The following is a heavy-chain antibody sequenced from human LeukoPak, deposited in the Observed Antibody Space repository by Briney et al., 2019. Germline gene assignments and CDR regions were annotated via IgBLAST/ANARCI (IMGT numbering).Heavy chain of an antibody. CDR2: FDHEDGET. CDR3: AELGITMIGGV. J-gene: IGHJ6*04. CDR1: GDTRTELS. Sequence: ASVKVSCKVSGDTRTELSMHWVRQAPGKGGEGMGGFDHEDGETIYGQKFQGRVTMTEDTSTDTAYMELSSLRSEDTAVYYCAELGITMIGGVWGKGPTVTISS. V-gene: IGHV1-24*01. D-gene: IGHD3-10*02.